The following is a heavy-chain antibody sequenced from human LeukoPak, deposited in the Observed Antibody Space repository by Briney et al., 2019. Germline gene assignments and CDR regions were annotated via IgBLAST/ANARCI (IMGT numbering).Heavy chain of an antibody. Sequence: GGSLRLSYAASGFTFSSYAMHWVRQAPGKGLEWVAVISYDGSNKYYADSVKGRFTISRDNSKNTLYLQMNSLRAEDTAVYYCARSSRYCSTTSCFDYWGQGTLVTVSS. D-gene: IGHD2-2*01. CDR1: GFTFSSYA. J-gene: IGHJ4*02. CDR3: ARSSRYCSTTSCFDY. CDR2: ISYDGSNK. V-gene: IGHV3-30-3*01.